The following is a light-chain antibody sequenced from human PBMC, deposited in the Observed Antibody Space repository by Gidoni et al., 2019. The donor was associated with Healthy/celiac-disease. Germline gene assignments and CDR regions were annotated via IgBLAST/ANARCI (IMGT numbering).Light chain of an antibody. Sequence: DIQMTQSPSSLSASVGDRVTITCRASQSISSYLNWYQQKPGKAPKLLIYAASKLQSGVPSRFSGSGSGTDFTLTISSLQPEDFATYYCQQGYSTPLTFGQGTKLEIK. CDR2: AAS. J-gene: IGKJ2*01. V-gene: IGKV1-39*01. CDR1: QSISSY. CDR3: QQGYSTPLT.